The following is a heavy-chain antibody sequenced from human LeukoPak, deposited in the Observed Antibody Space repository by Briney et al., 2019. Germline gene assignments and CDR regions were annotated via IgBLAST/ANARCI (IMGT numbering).Heavy chain of an antibody. CDR3: ARQPKPHGTSASDY. Sequence: KCGESLKISCKGSGFSFTSYWIGWVRQMPGKGLEWMGIIYPGDSDTRYSPSFQGQVTISADKSISTAYLQWSSLKASDTAMYYCARQPKPHGTSASDYWGQGTLVTVSS. V-gene: IGHV5-51*01. J-gene: IGHJ4*02. CDR1: GFSFTSYW. CDR2: IYPGDSDT.